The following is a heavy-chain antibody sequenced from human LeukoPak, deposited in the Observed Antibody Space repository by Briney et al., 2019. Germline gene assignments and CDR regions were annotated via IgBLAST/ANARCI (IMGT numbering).Heavy chain of an antibody. J-gene: IGHJ6*03. CDR1: GGSFGNYY. CDR2: IYTSGST. V-gene: IGHV4-4*07. Sequence: SETLSLTCTVSGGSFGNYYWRWIRQPTGKGLEWIGQIYTSGSTGYNPSLKSRVTMSVDTTKKQFSLYLSSVTAADTAVYYCARGRLGDYCLDVWGKGTTVTVSS. D-gene: IGHD6-25*01. CDR3: ARGRLGDYCLDV.